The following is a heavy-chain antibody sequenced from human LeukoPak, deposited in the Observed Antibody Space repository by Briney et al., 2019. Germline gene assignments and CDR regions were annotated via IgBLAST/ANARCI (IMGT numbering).Heavy chain of an antibody. CDR2: ISYDGSNK. CDR3: AREVRVLEWLLSDY. Sequence: GRSLRLSCAASGFTFSSYAMHWVRQAPGKGLEWVAVISYDGSNKYYADSVKGRFTISRDNPKNTLYLQMNSLRAEDTAVYYCAREVRVLEWLLSDYWGQGTLVTVSS. J-gene: IGHJ4*02. CDR1: GFTFSSYA. V-gene: IGHV3-30-3*01. D-gene: IGHD3-3*01.